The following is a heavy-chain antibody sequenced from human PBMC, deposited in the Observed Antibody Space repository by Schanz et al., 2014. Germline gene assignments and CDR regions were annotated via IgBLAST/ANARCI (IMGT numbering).Heavy chain of an antibody. CDR2: FDAHDGRA. Sequence: EEQLVESGGGLVQPGGSLRLSCAASGFSFGNYGMSWVRQAPGKGLEWVSGFDAHDGRAYYADSVKGRFTISRDNAKSSLYLQMNSLRVEDTAVYYCAASSGWHPSTDYWGQGTLVNVSS. V-gene: IGHV3-23*04. CDR1: GFSFGNYG. CDR3: AASSGWHPSTDY. D-gene: IGHD6-19*01. J-gene: IGHJ4*02.